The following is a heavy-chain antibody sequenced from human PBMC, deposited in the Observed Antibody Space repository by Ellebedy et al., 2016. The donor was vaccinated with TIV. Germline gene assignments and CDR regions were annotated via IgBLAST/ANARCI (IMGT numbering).Heavy chain of an antibody. D-gene: IGHD2-15*01. CDR2: IRSKAYGGTT. Sequence: GESLKISCTASGFTFGDYAMSWFRQAPGKGLEWVGFIRSKAYGGTTEYAASVKGRFTISRDDSKSIAYLQMNSLKTEDTAVYYCTRLVVVVAAPPDYWGQGTLVTVSS. J-gene: IGHJ4*02. V-gene: IGHV3-49*03. CDR3: TRLVVVVAAPPDY. CDR1: GFTFGDYA.